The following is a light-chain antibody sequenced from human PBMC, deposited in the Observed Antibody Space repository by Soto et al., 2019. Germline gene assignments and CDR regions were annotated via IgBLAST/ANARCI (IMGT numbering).Light chain of an antibody. J-gene: IGLJ1*01. CDR1: SSDVGGYKH. CDR2: EVS. V-gene: IGLV2-14*01. Sequence: QSALTQPASVSGSPGQSITISCTGTSSDVGGYKHVSWYQHHPGKAPKLMIYEVSNRPSGVSDRFSGSKSGYSASLTISGRQADDEADYYCNSQSSNGIRVFGTGTKLTVL. CDR3: NSQSSNGIRV.